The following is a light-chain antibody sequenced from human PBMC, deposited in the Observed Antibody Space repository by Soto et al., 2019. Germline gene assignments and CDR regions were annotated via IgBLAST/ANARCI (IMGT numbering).Light chain of an antibody. V-gene: IGKV3-20*01. CDR2: DAS. Sequence: EFFLTDAPVTLSLSPSERATLSCRATETVTNNYLDWYQQKPGQGPRLLIYDASSRATGIPDSFSGGGSGTDFTLTISRLEPEAFGVYSCERVRRYTLNFGGGTXVEIK. J-gene: IGKJ4*01. CDR1: ETVTNNY. CDR3: ERVRRYTLN.